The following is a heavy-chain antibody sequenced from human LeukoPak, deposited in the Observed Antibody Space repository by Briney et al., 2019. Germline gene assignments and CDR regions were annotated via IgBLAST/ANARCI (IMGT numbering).Heavy chain of an antibody. D-gene: IGHD2-15*01. CDR2: IRSKAYGGTA. J-gene: IGHJ4*02. CDR3: TKGSCSGGTCYSNC. Sequence: QPGRSLRLSCTASGFTFGDYTMNWVRQAPGKGLERVGFIRSKAYGGTAEYAASVKGRFTISRDDSKSIAYLQLNSLKTEDTAMYFCTKGSCSGGTCYSNCWGQGTLVTVSS. V-gene: IGHV3-49*04. CDR1: GFTFGDYT.